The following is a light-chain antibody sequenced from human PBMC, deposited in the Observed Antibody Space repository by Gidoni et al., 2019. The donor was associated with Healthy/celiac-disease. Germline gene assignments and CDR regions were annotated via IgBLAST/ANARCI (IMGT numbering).Light chain of an antibody. CDR1: QSVRSSY. CDR3: QQYGSSPRT. CDR2: GAS. V-gene: IGKV3-20*01. J-gene: IGKJ1*01. Sequence: EIVLTPSPVTLSLSPGERATLSCRSSQSVRSSYLAWYPQKPGQAPGLLIYGASNRATGIPERFSNSGSGTDFTLNISRLEPEDFAVYYCQQYGSSPRTFGQGTKVEIK.